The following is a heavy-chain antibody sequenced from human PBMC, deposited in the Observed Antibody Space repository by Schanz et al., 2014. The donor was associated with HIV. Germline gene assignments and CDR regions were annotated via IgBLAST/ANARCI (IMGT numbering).Heavy chain of an antibody. CDR1: RLTFSGYS. J-gene: IGHJ4*02. D-gene: IGHD3-16*01. CDR3: AKTIIPTDWAPYTYSFDY. V-gene: IGHV3-48*04. CDR2: ISSSSNTI. Sequence: VQLVESGGGVVQPGRSLRLSCAGSRLTFSGYSMNWVRQAPGKGLEWVSYISSSSNTIYYADSVKGRFTVSRDNAKNSLYLQMKSLRVEDTAVYYCAKTIIPTDWAPYTYSFDYWGQGTLVTVSS.